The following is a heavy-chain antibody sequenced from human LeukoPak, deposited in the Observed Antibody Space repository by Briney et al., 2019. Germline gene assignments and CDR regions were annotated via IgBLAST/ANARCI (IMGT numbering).Heavy chain of an antibody. CDR1: GFTFSSYE. V-gene: IGHV3-48*03. CDR3: ARREPDYYYYGMDV. Sequence: GGSLRLSCEASGFTFSSYEMNWVRQAPGKGLEWVSYISSSGSTTYYADSVKGRFTISRDNAKNSLYLQMNSLRAEDTAVYYCARREPDYYYYGMDVWGQGTTVTVSS. CDR2: ISSSGSTT. J-gene: IGHJ6*02. D-gene: IGHD1-14*01.